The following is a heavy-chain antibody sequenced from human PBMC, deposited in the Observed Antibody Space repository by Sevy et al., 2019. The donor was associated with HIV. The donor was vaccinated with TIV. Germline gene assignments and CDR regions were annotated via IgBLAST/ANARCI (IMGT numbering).Heavy chain of an antibody. J-gene: IGHJ4*02. CDR3: ARDYTRITIFGVVISGFDY. V-gene: IGHV1-2*02. Sequence: ASVKVSCKASGYTFTGYYMHWVRQAPGQGLEWMGWINPNSGGTNYAQKFQGRVTMTRDTSISTAYMELSRLRSDDTAVYYCARDYTRITIFGVVISGFDYWGQRTLVTVSS. D-gene: IGHD3-3*01. CDR2: INPNSGGT. CDR1: GYTFTGYY.